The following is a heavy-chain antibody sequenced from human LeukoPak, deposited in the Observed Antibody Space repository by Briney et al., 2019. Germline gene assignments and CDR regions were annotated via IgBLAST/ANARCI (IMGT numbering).Heavy chain of an antibody. D-gene: IGHD2-2*01. V-gene: IGHV1-69*05. CDR1: GYTFTIYD. J-gene: IGHJ6*03. CDR3: ARDKAKRPCSSTSCYGGVAEYYYYYMDV. CDR2: IIPIFGTP. Sequence: SVKVSCKPSGYTFTIYDISWVRQAPGQGLEWMGGIIPIFGTPNYAQKFQGRVTITTDESTSTAYMERSSLRSEDTAVYYCARDKAKRPCSSTSCYGGVAEYYYYYMDVWGKGTTVTVSS.